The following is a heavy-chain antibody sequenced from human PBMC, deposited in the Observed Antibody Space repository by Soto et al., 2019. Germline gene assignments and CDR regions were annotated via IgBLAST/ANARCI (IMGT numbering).Heavy chain of an antibody. Sequence: QVQLVQSAAEVKKPGASVKVSCKASGYTFTSYGISSVRQAPGQGLEWIGWISDYNGNTNYGQKLQGRVTMTTHTSTSIDYMKLRSLSSDETAVSYCARDAGVSGELYYCGQGTLVTVSS. V-gene: IGHV1-18*01. CDR2: ISDYNGNT. CDR1: GYTFTSYG. J-gene: IGHJ4*02. D-gene: IGHD3-16*01. CDR3: ARDAGVSGELYY.